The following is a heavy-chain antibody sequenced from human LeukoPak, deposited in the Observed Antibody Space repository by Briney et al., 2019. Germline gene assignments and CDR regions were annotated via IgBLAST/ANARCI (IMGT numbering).Heavy chain of an antibody. V-gene: IGHV3-74*01. D-gene: IGHD5-18*01. J-gene: IGHJ4*02. Sequence: PGGSLRLSCTASGFTFSRNWMHWVRQAPGKGLVWVSRINSDGSSTTYADSVKGRFTISRDNAKNTLFLQMNSLRAEDTAVYYCARVGYSYGYDYWGQGTLVTVSS. CDR2: INSDGSST. CDR1: GFTFSRNW. CDR3: ARVGYSYGYDY.